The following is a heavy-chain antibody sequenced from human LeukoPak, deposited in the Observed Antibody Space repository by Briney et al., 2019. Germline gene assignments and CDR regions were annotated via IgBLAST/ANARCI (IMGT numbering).Heavy chain of an antibody. CDR1: GFTFSNYW. CDR3: ARGGETSNWYPGYFDY. V-gene: IGHV3-74*01. J-gene: IGHJ4*02. CDR2: IKSDGSST. Sequence: GGSLRLSCAVSGFTFSNYWMHWVRQAPGKGPVWVSRIKSDGSSTRFADSVQGRFTISRDNGKNTLYLQMNSLRAGDTAVYYCARGGETSNWYPGYFDYWGQGALVTVSS. D-gene: IGHD6-13*01.